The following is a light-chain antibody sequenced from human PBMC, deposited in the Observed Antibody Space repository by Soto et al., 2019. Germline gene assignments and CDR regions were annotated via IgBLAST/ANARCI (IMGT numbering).Light chain of an antibody. V-gene: IGKV1-39*01. CDR3: QQSYSTPRT. J-gene: IGKJ1*01. Sequence: DIQMTQSPSSLSASVGDRVTITCRASQSISSYLNWYQQKPGKVPKLLIYAASSLQSGVPSRFSGSGSGTDFTLTISSLLPEDFATYYCQQSYSTPRTFGQGTQ. CDR2: AAS. CDR1: QSISSY.